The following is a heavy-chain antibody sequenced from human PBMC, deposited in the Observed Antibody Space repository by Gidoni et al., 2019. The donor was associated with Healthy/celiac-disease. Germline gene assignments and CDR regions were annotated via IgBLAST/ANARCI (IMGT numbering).Heavy chain of an antibody. CDR3: ARDTADFWSGFPYYYYYGMDV. CDR1: GFTFSSYG. V-gene: IGHV3-33*08. J-gene: IGHJ6*02. D-gene: IGHD3-3*01. Sequence: QVQLVESGGGVVQPGRSLRLSCAASGFTFSSYGMHWVRQAPGKGLEWVAVIWYDGSNKYYADSVKGRFTISRDNSKNTLYLQMNSLRAEDTAVYYCARDTADFWSGFPYYYYYGMDVWGQGTTVTVSS. CDR2: IWYDGSNK.